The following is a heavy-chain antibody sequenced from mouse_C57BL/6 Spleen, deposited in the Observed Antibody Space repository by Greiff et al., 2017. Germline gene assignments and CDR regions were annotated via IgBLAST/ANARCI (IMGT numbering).Heavy chain of an antibody. CDR3: AGHIATVAGYFGG. CDR1: GYTFTSYW. V-gene: IGHV1-61*01. D-gene: IGHD1-1*01. Sequence: VQLQQSGAELVRPGSSVKLSCKASGYTFTSYWMDWVKQRPGQGLEWIGNIYPSDSETHYNQKFKDKATLTVDKSSSTAYMQLSSLTSEDSAVYCCAGHIATVAGYFGGWGTGATVTVSS. CDR2: IYPSDSET. J-gene: IGHJ1*03.